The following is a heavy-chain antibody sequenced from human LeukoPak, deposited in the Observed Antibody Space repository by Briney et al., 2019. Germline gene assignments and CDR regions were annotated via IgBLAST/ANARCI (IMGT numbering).Heavy chain of an antibody. V-gene: IGHV5-51*01. D-gene: IGHD2-2*01. CDR2: IYPGDSDT. CDR1: GYSFNSYW. J-gene: IGHJ4*02. CDR3: ARLLAAATPYFDY. Sequence: GESLKISCKGSGYSFNSYWIGWVRQLPGKGLELMGIIYPGDSDTRYRPSFQGQVTISADKSISTAYLQWSSLKASDTAMYYCARLLAAATPYFDYWGQGTLVTVSS.